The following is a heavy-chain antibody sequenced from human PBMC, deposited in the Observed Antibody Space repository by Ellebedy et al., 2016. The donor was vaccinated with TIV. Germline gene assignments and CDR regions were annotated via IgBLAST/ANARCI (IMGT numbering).Heavy chain of an antibody. V-gene: IGHV4-59*01. Sequence: MPSETLSLTCTVSGGSISNYYWSRIRQPPGKGLEWIGYIYYSGSTNYNPSLESRVTISVDTSKNQFSLKLSSVTAADTAVYYCAREGRGNPAGMDVWGKGTTVTVSS. D-gene: IGHD4-23*01. J-gene: IGHJ6*04. CDR1: GGSISNYY. CDR3: AREGRGNPAGMDV. CDR2: IYYSGST.